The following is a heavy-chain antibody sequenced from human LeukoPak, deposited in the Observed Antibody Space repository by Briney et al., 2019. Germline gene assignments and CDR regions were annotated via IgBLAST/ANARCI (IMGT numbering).Heavy chain of an antibody. CDR2: IWYDGSNK. CDR1: GFTFSSYG. V-gene: IGHV3-33*01. D-gene: IGHD3-3*01. J-gene: IGHJ4*02. CDR3: TSTGYDFWSGYYTGKGHFDY. Sequence: GRSLRLSCAASGFTFSSYGMHWVRQAPGKGLEWVAVIWYDGSNKYYADSVKGRFTISRDNSKNTLYLQMNSLRAEDTAVYYCTSTGYDFWSGYYTGKGHFDYWGQGTLVTVSS.